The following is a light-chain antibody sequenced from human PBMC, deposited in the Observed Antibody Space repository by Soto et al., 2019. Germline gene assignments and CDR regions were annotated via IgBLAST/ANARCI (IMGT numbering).Light chain of an antibody. CDR3: HQYNSWPRGT. Sequence: EIVLTQSPGTLSLSPGERATLSCRASQSVTSPFLAWYQQKPGQPPRLLIYSTSGRATGIPDRFSGSGSGTDFTLTISSLEPEDSAVYYCHQYNSWPRGTFGPGTKVEIK. CDR2: STS. J-gene: IGKJ3*01. V-gene: IGKV3-20*01. CDR1: QSVTSPF.